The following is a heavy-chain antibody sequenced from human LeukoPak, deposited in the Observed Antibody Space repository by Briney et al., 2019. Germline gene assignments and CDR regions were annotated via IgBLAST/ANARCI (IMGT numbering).Heavy chain of an antibody. CDR3: ATQRSGYFNWFDP. CDR1: GFTFSSYG. V-gene: IGHV3-30*03. CDR2: ISYDGSNK. D-gene: IGHD3-3*01. J-gene: IGHJ5*02. Sequence: GGSLRLSCAASGFTFSSYGMHWVRQAPGKGLEWVAVISYDGSNKYYADSVKGRFTISRDNAKNSLYLQMNSLRAEDTAVYYCATQRSGYFNWFDPWGQGTLVTVSS.